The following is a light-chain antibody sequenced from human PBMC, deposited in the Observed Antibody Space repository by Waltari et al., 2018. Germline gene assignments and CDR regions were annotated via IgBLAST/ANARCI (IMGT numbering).Light chain of an antibody. CDR2: AAS. CDR3: QQSYTTPRT. CDR1: QNISTY. V-gene: IGKV1-39*01. J-gene: IGKJ2*01. Sequence: TCQASQNISTYLNWYQQKPGKAPNVLIYAASSLQSGVPLRFSGSGSGTHFTLTINSLQPEDFATYYCQQSYTTPRTFGQGTNLQIK.